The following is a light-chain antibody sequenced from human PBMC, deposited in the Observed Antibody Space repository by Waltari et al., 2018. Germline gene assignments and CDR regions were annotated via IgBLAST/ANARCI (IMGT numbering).Light chain of an antibody. V-gene: IGLV2-8*01. CDR3: SSYAGSNKLI. J-gene: IGLJ2*01. CDR2: EVD. Sequence: QSALTQPPPASGSPGQTVLISCTGTSSHIGAYKYVSWYQQLPGRAPELIIYEVDRRPPGVPDRFSGSKSGNTASLTVSGLQTEDEGDYYCSSYAGSNKLIFGGVTKLTVL. CDR1: SSHIGAYKY.